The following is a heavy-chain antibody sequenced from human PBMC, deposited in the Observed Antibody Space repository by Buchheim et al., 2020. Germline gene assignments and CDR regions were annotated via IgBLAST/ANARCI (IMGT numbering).Heavy chain of an antibody. CDR2: INHSGTT. J-gene: IGHJ6*02. Sequence: QVQLQESGPGLVKPAGTLSLTCGVSGDSISSTDWWNWVRQPPGKGLEWIGEINHSGTTNYSPSLQSRVTMSVDKSKKQFSLNLSSVTAADTAVCYCARNFGLGGMDVWGRGTT. CDR3: ARNFGLGGMDV. CDR1: GDSISSTDW. D-gene: IGHD3-16*01. V-gene: IGHV4-4*02.